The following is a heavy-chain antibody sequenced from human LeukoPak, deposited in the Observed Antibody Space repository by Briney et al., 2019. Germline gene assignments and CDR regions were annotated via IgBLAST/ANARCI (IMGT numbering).Heavy chain of an antibody. V-gene: IGHV4-34*01. Sequence: SETLSLTCAVYGGSFSGYYWSWIRQPPGEGLEWIGEINHSGSTNYNPSLKSRVTISVDMSKNQFSLKLSSVTAADTAVYYCARETVAGTYYFDYWGQGTLVTVSS. CDR2: INHSGST. CDR3: ARETVAGTYYFDY. J-gene: IGHJ4*02. D-gene: IGHD6-19*01. CDR1: GGSFSGYY.